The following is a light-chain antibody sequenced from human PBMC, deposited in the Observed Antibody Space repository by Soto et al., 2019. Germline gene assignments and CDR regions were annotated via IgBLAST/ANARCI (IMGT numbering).Light chain of an antibody. Sequence: EIVLTQSPGTLSLSPGERAPHSCRASQSVRNNYLAWYQQKPGQPPRLLIFGSFNRATGIPDRFSGSGSGTDFTLTISRLEPEDFAVYFCQQYGGSPPYTFGQGTKVDIK. J-gene: IGKJ2*01. V-gene: IGKV3-20*01. CDR1: QSVRNNY. CDR2: GSF. CDR3: QQYGGSPPYT.